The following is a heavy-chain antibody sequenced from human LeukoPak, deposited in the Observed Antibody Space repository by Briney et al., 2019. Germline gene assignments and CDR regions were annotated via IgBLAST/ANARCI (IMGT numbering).Heavy chain of an antibody. CDR3: ARVGGFVTTNVDFDY. CDR2: ISYDGSSK. D-gene: IGHD3-16*01. CDR1: GFTFSSYA. Sequence: PGRSLRLSCAASGFTFSSYAMHWVRQAPGKGLEWVAVISYDGSSKYYTDSVKGRFTISRDNSKNTLYLQMSSLRAEDTAVYYCARVGGFVTTNVDFDYWGQGTLVTVSS. V-gene: IGHV3-30*03. J-gene: IGHJ4*02.